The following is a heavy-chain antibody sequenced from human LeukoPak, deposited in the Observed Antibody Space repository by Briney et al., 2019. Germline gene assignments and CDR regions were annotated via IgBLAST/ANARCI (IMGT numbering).Heavy chain of an antibody. CDR3: ARDGHYGDPDGMDV. Sequence: GGSLRLSCAASGFTFSSYWMSWVPQAPGKGLEWVANIKQDGSEKYYVDSVKGRFTISRDNAKNSLYLQMNSLRAEDTAVYYCARDGHYGDPDGMDVWGQGTTVTVSS. D-gene: IGHD4-17*01. CDR1: GFTFSSYW. CDR2: IKQDGSEK. V-gene: IGHV3-7*01. J-gene: IGHJ6*02.